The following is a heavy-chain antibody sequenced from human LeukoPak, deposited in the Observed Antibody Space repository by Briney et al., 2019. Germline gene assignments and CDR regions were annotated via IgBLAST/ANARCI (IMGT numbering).Heavy chain of an antibody. D-gene: IGHD2-2*01. V-gene: IGHV3-15*01. CDR2: IKSKTDGGTT. CDR1: GFTFSNAW. J-gene: IGHJ4*02. Sequence: PGGSLRLSCAASGFTFSNAWMSWVRQAPGKGLEWVGRIKSKTDGGTTDYAAPVKGRFTISRDDSKNTLYLQMNSLKTEDTAVYYCTTVSVVVPAAPPSWGQGTLVTVFS. CDR3: TTVSVVVPAAPPS.